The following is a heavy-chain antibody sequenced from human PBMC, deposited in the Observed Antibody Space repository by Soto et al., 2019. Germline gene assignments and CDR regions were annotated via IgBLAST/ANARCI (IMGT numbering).Heavy chain of an antibody. CDR3: ARGYYFGSGSDPTADYYGMDV. CDR1: GGSFSGYY. J-gene: IGHJ6*02. D-gene: IGHD3-10*01. CDR2: INHSGST. V-gene: IGHV4-34*01. Sequence: QVQLQQWGAGLLKPSETLSLTCAVYGGSFSGYYWSWIRQPPGKGLEWIGEINHSGSTNYNPSLKRRVTISVDTSKNQFSLKLSSVTAADTAVYYCARGYYFGSGSDPTADYYGMDVWGQGTTVTVSS.